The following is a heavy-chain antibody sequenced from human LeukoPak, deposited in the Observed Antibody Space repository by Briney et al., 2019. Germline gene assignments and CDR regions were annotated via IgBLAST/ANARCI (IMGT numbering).Heavy chain of an antibody. Sequence: SVKDSCKASGYTFTGYYMHWVRQAPGQGLEWMGWINPNSGGTNYAQKFQGWVTMTRDTSISTAYMELSRLRSDDTAVYYCAREYLYCTNGVCWPLSTPDYYFDYWGQGTLVTVSS. D-gene: IGHD2-8*01. CDR1: GYTFTGYY. CDR2: INPNSGGT. V-gene: IGHV1-2*04. J-gene: IGHJ4*02. CDR3: AREYLYCTNGVCWPLSTPDYYFDY.